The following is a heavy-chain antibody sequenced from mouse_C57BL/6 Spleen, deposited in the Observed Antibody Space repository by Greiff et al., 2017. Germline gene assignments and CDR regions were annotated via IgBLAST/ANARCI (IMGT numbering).Heavy chain of an antibody. V-gene: IGHV1-80*01. CDR2: IYPGDGDT. CDR1: GYAFSSYW. Sequence: QVQLQQSGAELVKPGASVKISCKASGYAFSSYWMNWVKQRPGKGLEWIGQIYPGDGDTNYNGKFKGKATLTADKSSSTAYMQLSSLTSEDSAVYFCARSYSSGSPGFAYWGQGTLVTVSA. CDR3: ARSYSSGSPGFAY. J-gene: IGHJ3*01. D-gene: IGHD1-1*01.